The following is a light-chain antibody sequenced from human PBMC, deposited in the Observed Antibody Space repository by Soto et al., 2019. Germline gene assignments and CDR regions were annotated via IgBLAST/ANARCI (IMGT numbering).Light chain of an antibody. J-gene: IGLJ1*01. CDR2: DVT. V-gene: IGLV2-14*01. Sequence: QSALTQPASVSGSPGQSITISCTGTSSDVGGYNYVSWYQRHPGRAPKLMIYDVTNRPSGVSNRFSGSKSGNTASLTISGLQAEDEAHYFCSSYTSSNSYFFGTGTKLTVL. CDR1: SSDVGGYNY. CDR3: SSYTSSNSYF.